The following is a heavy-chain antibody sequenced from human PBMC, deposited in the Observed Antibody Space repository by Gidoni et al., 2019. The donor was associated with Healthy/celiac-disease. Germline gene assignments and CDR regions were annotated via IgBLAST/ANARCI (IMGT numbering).Heavy chain of an antibody. CDR3: ARIVDFWSGHPDYYYMDV. V-gene: IGHV1-18*01. D-gene: IGHD3-3*01. CDR2: ISAYNGNT. CDR1: GYTFTSYG. J-gene: IGHJ6*03. Sequence: QVQLVQSGAEVKKPGASVKVSCKASGYTFTSYGISGVRQAPGQGLEWMGWISAYNGNTNYAQKLQGRVTMTTDTSTSTAYMELRSLRSDDTAVYYCARIVDFWSGHPDYYYMDVWGKGTTVTVSS.